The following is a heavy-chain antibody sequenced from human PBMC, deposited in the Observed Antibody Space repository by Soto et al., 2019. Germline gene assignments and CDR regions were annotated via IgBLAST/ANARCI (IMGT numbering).Heavy chain of an antibody. D-gene: IGHD3-22*01. CDR1: GYTFTGYY. CDR3: ARAVVDSTERSIYYYGMDV. J-gene: IGHJ6*02. V-gene: IGHV1-2*04. Sequence: ASVKVSCKASGYTFTGYYMHWVRQAPGQGLEWMGWINPNSGGTNYAQKFQGWVTMTRDTSISTAYMELSRLRSDDTAVYYCARAVVDSTERSIYYYGMDVWGQGTTVTVSS. CDR2: INPNSGGT.